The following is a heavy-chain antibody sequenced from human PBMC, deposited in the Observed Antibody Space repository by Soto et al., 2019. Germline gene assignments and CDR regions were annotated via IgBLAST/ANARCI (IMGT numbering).Heavy chain of an antibody. D-gene: IGHD3-16*02. J-gene: IGHJ4*02. CDR2: ISSSSSYI. CDR1: GFTFSSYS. Sequence: SLRLSCAASGFTFSSYSMNWVRQAPGKGLEWVSSISSSSSYIYYADPVKGRFTISRDNAKNSLYLQMNSLRAEDTAVYYCARDLGYDYIWGSYRAHYFDYRGQGTLVTVSS. CDR3: ARDLGYDYIWGSYRAHYFDY. V-gene: IGHV3-21*01.